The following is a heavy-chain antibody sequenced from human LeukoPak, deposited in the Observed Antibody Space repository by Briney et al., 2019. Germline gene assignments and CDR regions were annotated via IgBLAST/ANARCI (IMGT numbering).Heavy chain of an antibody. CDR1: GVKFASFG. CDR2: VRFDGNNK. D-gene: IGHD6-13*01. CDR3: AKVRVLLSSWDDVFES. Sequence: GGSLRLSCAASGVKFASFGMHWVRQAPGKGLERVASVRFDGNNKYYADSVKGRFTISRDNSKNTLYLQMDSLRREDTSIYYCAKVRVLLSSWDDVFESWGQGTMVTVSS. J-gene: IGHJ3*02. V-gene: IGHV3-30*02.